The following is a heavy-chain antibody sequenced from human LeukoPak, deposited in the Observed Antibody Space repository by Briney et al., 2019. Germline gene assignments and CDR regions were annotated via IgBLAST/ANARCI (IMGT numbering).Heavy chain of an antibody. CDR3: ARDLTVRGVSWFDP. V-gene: IGHV1-8*01. Sequence: GASVKVSCKASGYTFTSYDINWVRQATGQGLEWMGWMNPNSGNTGYAQKFQGRVTMTRDMSTSTVYMELSSLRSEDTAVYYCARDLTVRGVSWFDPWGQGTLVTVSS. CDR2: MNPNSGNT. D-gene: IGHD3-10*01. CDR1: GYTFTSYD. J-gene: IGHJ5*02.